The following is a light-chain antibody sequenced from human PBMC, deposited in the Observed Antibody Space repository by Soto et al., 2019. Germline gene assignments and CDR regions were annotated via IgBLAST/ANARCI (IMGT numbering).Light chain of an antibody. CDR2: AAS. J-gene: IGKJ1*01. Sequence: DIQMTQSPSSLSASVGDRVSVTCRASQSISTFLNWYQQRPAEAPKLLIYAASSLQSGVPSRFRGSGSGADFTIAIGSLQPEDFATYYCQQSYTTARTFGQGTKAEVK. CDR1: QSISTF. CDR3: QQSYTTART. V-gene: IGKV1-39*01.